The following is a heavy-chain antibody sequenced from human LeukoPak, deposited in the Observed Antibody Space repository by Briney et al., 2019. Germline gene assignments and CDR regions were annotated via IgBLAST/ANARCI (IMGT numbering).Heavy chain of an antibody. J-gene: IGHJ6*03. CDR2: IYHSGST. Sequence: PSETLSLTCAVSGYSISSGYYWGWIRQPPGKGLEWIGSIYHSGSTYYNPSLKSRVTISVDTSKNQFSLKLSSVTAADTAVYYRARPGYCPTCYYMDVWGKGTTVTVSS. CDR3: ARPGYCPTCYYMDV. CDR1: GYSISSGYY. D-gene: IGHD2-8*01. V-gene: IGHV4-38-2*01.